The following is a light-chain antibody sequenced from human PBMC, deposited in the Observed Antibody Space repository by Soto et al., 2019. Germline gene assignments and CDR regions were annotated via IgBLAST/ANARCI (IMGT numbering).Light chain of an antibody. CDR2: EVT. CDR3: SSYAGSSTLYV. J-gene: IGLJ1*01. Sequence: QSVLTQPPSASGSPGQSVTISCTGTSSDVGGYDYVSWYQQHPGKAPKLVIYEVTKRPSGVPDRFSGSKSGNTASLTVSGLQAGDEADYYCSSYAGSSTLYVFGTGTKVTVL. CDR1: SSDVGGYDY. V-gene: IGLV2-8*01.